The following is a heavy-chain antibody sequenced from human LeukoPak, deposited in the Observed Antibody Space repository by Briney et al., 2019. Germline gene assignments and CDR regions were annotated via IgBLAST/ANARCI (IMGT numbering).Heavy chain of an antibody. V-gene: IGHV3-11*01. CDR1: GFTFSDYY. Sequence: PGGSLRLSCAASGFTFSDYYMSWIRQAPGKGLEWVSYISSSGSTIYYADSVKGRFTISRDNSKNTLYLQMNSLRAEDTAVYYCAKSAPYYGMDVWGQGTTVTVSS. CDR2: ISSSGSTI. J-gene: IGHJ6*02. CDR3: AKSAPYYGMDV.